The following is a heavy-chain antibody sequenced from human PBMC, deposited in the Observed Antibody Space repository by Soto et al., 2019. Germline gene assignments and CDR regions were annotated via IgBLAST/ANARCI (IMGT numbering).Heavy chain of an antibody. CDR2: ISYDGSNK. CDR3: AKLAGTYYDFWSGHIYGMDV. D-gene: IGHD3-3*01. J-gene: IGHJ6*02. Sequence: GSRRLSCAASGFTFSSYGMHWVRQAPGKGLEWVAVISYDGSNKYYADSVKGRFTISRDNSKNTLYLQMNSLRAEDTAVYYCAKLAGTYYDFWSGHIYGMDVWGQGT. CDR1: GFTFSSYG. V-gene: IGHV3-30*18.